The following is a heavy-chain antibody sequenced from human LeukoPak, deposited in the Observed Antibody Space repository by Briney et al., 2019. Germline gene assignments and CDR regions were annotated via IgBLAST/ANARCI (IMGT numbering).Heavy chain of an antibody. CDR1: GGSISSHY. D-gene: IGHD6-6*01. V-gene: IGHV4-59*11. CDR3: AREGPSSIAARPGGYNWFDP. CDR2: IYYSGST. Sequence: SETLSLTCTVSGGSISSHYWSWIRQPPGKGLEWIGYIYYSGSTNYNPPLKSRVTISVDTSKNQFSLKLSSVTAADTAVYYCAREGPSSIAARPGGYNWFDPWGQGTLVTVSS. J-gene: IGHJ5*02.